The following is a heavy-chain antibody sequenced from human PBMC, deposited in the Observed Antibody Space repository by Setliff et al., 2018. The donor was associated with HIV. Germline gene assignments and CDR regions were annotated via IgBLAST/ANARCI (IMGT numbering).Heavy chain of an antibody. CDR1: GLTFSSHG. D-gene: IGHD3-10*01. CDR3: AKDWKVWFGELSQDYYYGMDV. Sequence: PGGSLRLSCAASGLTFSSHGMHWVRQAPGKGLEWVAFIRYDGSNKYYADSVKGRFTISRDNAKNTLYLQMNSLRAEDTAVYYCAKDWKVWFGELSQDYYYGMDVWGQGTTVTVPS. V-gene: IGHV3-30*02. CDR2: IRYDGSNK. J-gene: IGHJ6*02.